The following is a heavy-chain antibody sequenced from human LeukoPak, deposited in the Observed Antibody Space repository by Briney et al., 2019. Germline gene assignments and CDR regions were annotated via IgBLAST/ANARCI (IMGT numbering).Heavy chain of an antibody. D-gene: IGHD2-2*01. CDR2: IIPIFGTA. CDR3: ALRDAPCSSTGCYRTPYYYMDV. CDR1: GGTFSSYA. Sequence: SVKVSCKASGGTFSSYAISWVRQAPGQGLEWMGGIIPIFGTANYAQKFQGRVTITTDESTSTAYMEMSSLRSEDTAVYYCALRDAPCSSTGCYRTPYYYMDVWGKGTTVTVSS. J-gene: IGHJ6*03. V-gene: IGHV1-69*05.